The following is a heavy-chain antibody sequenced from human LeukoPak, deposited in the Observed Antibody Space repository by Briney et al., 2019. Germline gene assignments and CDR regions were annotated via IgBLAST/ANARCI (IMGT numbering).Heavy chain of an antibody. D-gene: IGHD5-18*01. J-gene: IGHJ3*02. Sequence: GGSLRLSCAASGSTFSDYNMRWIRQAPGKGLEWVSYISSSGSTIYYADSVKGRFTISRDNAKNSLYLQMNSLRAEDTAVYYCARDLRGYSYGPTDDAFDIWGQGTMVTVSS. CDR3: ARDLRGYSYGPTDDAFDI. CDR1: GSTFSDYN. CDR2: ISSSGSTI. V-gene: IGHV3-11*04.